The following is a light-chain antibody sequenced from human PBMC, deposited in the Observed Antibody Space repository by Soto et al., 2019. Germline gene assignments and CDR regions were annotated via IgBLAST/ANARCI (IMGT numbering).Light chain of an antibody. V-gene: IGLV2-23*01. CDR3: CSYAGSSTLV. Sequence: QSALTQPASVSGSPGQSITISCTGTSSDVGSYNLVSWYQQHPGKAPKLMIYEGSKRPSGVSNRFSGSKSGNTASLTISGLQAEDEADYYCCSYAGSSTLVFCGGIKLTVL. CDR1: SSDVGSYNL. CDR2: EGS. J-gene: IGLJ2*01.